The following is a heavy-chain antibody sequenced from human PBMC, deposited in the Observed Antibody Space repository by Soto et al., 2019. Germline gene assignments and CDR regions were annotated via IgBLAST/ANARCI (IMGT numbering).Heavy chain of an antibody. CDR2: ISYDGSNK. J-gene: IGHJ4*02. V-gene: IGHV3-30*18. CDR3: AKDTLEYSSSSAIDD. CDR1: GFSFSIYG. D-gene: IGHD6-6*01. Sequence: XGSLRLSCAASGFSFSIYGMHWVRQAPGKGLDWVAVISYDGSNKYYADSVKGRFTISRDNSKNTLYVQMNSLRVEDTAVYYCAKDTLEYSSSSAIDDWGQGTLVTVSS.